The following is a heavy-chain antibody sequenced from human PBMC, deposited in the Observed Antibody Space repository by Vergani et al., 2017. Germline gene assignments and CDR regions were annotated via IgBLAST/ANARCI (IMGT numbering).Heavy chain of an antibody. Sequence: QLQLQESGPGLVKPSETLSLICPVSGGSINAGSSFWGWTRQSPGKGLEWIGCINYVGRTYYIPSLQSRATVFVDTSRNQFALNLTSVTAADPAVYYCARWRVDNWYVDLWGRGTLAADSS. CDR2: INYVGRT. CDR3: ARWRVDNWYVDL. J-gene: IGHJ2*01. D-gene: IGHD3-3*01. CDR1: GGSINAGSSF. V-gene: IGHV4-39*01.